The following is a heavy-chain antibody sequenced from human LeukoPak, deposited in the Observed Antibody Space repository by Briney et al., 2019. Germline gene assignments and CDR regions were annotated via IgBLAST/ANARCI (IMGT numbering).Heavy chain of an antibody. CDR1: GYTFTSYG. J-gene: IGHJ4*02. V-gene: IGHV1-18*01. CDR3: ARDYSSGWPNFDY. D-gene: IGHD6-19*01. Sequence: ASVKVSCTASGYTFTSYGISWVRQAPGQGLEWVGWISTYNGNTNYAQKVQGRVTMTTDTSTSTAYMELRSLRSDDTAVYYCARDYSSGWPNFDYWGQGTLVTVSS. CDR2: ISTYNGNT.